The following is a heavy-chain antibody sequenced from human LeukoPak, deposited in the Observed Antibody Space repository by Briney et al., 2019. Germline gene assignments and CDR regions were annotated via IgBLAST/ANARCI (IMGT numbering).Heavy chain of an antibody. CDR2: IYYSETT. D-gene: IGHD4-17*01. J-gene: IGHJ5*02. V-gene: IGHV4-59*01. CDR3: VRSKSGTYGWFDP. CDR1: GGSITNYY. Sequence: PSETLSLTCTVSGGSITNYYWSWIRQTPRKGLEWIGYIYYSETTNYNPSLKSRVTLSVDTSKNQFSLKVNSVTAADTAVYYCVRSKSGTYGWFDPWGQGTLVTVSS.